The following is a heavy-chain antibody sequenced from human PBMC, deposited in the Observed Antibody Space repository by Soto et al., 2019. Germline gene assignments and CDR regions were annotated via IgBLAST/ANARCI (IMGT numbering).Heavy chain of an antibody. Sequence: SETLSLTCTVSGGSISSGDYYWSWIRQPPGKGLEWIGYIYYSGSTYYNPSLKSRVTISVDTSKNQFSLKLSSVTAADTAVYYCAREVGYCSGGSCSYYYYGMDAWGQGTTVTVSS. J-gene: IGHJ6*02. CDR2: IYYSGST. D-gene: IGHD2-15*01. CDR1: GGSISSGDYY. CDR3: AREVGYCSGGSCSYYYYGMDA. V-gene: IGHV4-30-4*01.